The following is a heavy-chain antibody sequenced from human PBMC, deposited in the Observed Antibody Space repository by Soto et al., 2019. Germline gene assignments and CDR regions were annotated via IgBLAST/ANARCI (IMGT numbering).Heavy chain of an antibody. D-gene: IGHD2-8*01. Sequence: GGSLRLSCAASGFTFSSYWMHWVRQAPGKGLVWVSRINSDGSSTSYADSVKGRFTISRDNAKSTLYLQMNSLRAEDTAVYYCARQMVYAIPRYYYYYGMDVWGQGTTVTVS. J-gene: IGHJ6*02. CDR2: INSDGSST. CDR1: GFTFSSYW. V-gene: IGHV3-74*01. CDR3: ARQMVYAIPRYYYYYGMDV.